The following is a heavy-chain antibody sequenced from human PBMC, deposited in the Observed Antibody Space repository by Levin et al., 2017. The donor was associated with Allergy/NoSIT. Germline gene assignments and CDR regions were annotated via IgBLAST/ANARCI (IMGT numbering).Heavy chain of an antibody. D-gene: IGHD6-13*01. Sequence: GESLKISCAASGFTFSSYAMSWVRQAPGKGLEWVSAISGSGGSTYYADSVKGRFTISRDNSKNTLYLQMNSLRAEDTAVYYCAKDRGIAALYDGMDVWGQGTTVTVSS. CDR2: ISGSGGST. J-gene: IGHJ6*02. CDR3: AKDRGIAALYDGMDV. V-gene: IGHV3-23*01. CDR1: GFTFSSYA.